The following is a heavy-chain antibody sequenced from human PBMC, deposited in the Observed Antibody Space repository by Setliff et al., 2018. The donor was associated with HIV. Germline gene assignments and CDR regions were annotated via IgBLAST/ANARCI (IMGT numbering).Heavy chain of an antibody. CDR1: GFTFSSYS. D-gene: IGHD3-22*01. J-gene: IGHJ4*02. CDR2: ISSSSSYI. CDR3: ASVVGAYYDSSGYYYSYYFDY. V-gene: IGHV3-21*01. Sequence: PGGSLRLSCAASGFTFSSYSMNWVRQAPGKGLEWVSSISSSSSYIYYADSVKGRFTISRDNAKNSLYLQMNSLRAEDTAVYYCASVVGAYYDSSGYYYSYYFDYWGQGTLVTVSS.